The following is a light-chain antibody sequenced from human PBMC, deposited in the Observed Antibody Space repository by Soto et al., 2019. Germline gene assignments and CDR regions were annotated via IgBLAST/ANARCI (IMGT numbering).Light chain of an antibody. J-gene: IGKJ5*01. V-gene: IGKV3-20*01. CDR3: QQDGTSPIT. CDR2: GAS. Sequence: ENVLTQSPGTLSLSPGERATLSCRASQTVSSYLTWYQQRPGQAPRLLISGASRRATGIPDRFSGSGSGTDFTLTISRLEPEDFALYYCQQDGTSPITFGQGTGLEIK. CDR1: QTVSSY.